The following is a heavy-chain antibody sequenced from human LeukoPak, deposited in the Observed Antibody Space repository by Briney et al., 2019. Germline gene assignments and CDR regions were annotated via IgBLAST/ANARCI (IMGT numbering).Heavy chain of an antibody. V-gene: IGHV3-30*02. CDR2: IQYDGSNK. D-gene: IGHD4-11*01. CDR3: AKDPYSNGPLGYYMDV. Sequence: GGSLRLSCAASGFTFSSYGMHWVRQAPGKGLEWVTFIQYDGSNKYYADSVKGRFTISRDNSKNTLSLEVNSLRAEDTAVYYCAKDPYSNGPLGYYMDVWGKGTTVTVSS. CDR1: GFTFSSYG. J-gene: IGHJ6*03.